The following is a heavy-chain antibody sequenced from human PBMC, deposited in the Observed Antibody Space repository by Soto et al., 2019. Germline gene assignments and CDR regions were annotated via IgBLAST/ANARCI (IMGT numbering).Heavy chain of an antibody. CDR1: GFTFSSYA. D-gene: IGHD3-16*01. CDR3: AKGGAGGGGAFDI. J-gene: IGHJ3*02. V-gene: IGHV3-23*01. Sequence: EVQLLESGGGLVQPGGSLRLSCAASGFTFSSYAMSWVRQAPGKGLEWVSAISGSGGSTYYADSVKGRFTISRDNSKNPLFRKKKSGGAGDTAVYSWAKGGAGGGGAFDIWGQGTMVTVSS. CDR2: ISGSGGST.